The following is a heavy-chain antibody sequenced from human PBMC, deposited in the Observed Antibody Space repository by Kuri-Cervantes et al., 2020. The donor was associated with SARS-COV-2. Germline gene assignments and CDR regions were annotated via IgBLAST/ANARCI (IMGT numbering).Heavy chain of an antibody. V-gene: IGHV3-21*01. CDR3: ASRVGSPAGY. CDR1: EFTFSTYG. D-gene: IGHD1-14*01. J-gene: IGHJ4*02. CDR2: ISSSASYI. Sequence: GGSLRLSCAASEFTFSTYGMSWVRQAPGKGLEWVSFISSSASYIYYGDSVKGRFTISRDNAKNSLYLQMNSLRAEDTAVYYCASRVGSPAGYWGQGTLVTVSS.